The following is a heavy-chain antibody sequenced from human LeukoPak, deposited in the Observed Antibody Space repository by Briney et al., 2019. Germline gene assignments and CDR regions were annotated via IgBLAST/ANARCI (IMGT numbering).Heavy chain of an antibody. J-gene: IGHJ1*01. CDR3: AREDSSGGNRAEYFQH. D-gene: IGHD6-19*01. Sequence: GGSLRLSCAASGFTFSSYGMHWVRQAPGKGLEWVAVIWYDGSNKYYADSVKGRFTISRDNSKNTLYLQMNSLRAEDTAVYYWAREDSSGGNRAEYFQHWGQGTLVTVSS. CDR1: GFTFSSYG. CDR2: IWYDGSNK. V-gene: IGHV3-33*01.